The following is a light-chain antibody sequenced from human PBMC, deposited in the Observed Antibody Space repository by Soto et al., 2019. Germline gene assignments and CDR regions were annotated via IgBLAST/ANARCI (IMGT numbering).Light chain of an antibody. CDR2: GAS. Sequence: EIVLTQSPGTLSLSSGERATLSCRASQSVRSNYLAWYQQKPGQAPRLLIYGASSRATGIPDRFGGSGSGTDFTLTISRLEPEDFAVYYCQQYASSPLTVGTGTKVEIK. CDR3: QQYASSPLT. V-gene: IGKV3-20*01. CDR1: QSVRSNY. J-gene: IGKJ4*01.